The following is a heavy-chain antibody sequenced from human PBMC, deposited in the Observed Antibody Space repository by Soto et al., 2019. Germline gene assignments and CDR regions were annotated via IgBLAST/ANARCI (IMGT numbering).Heavy chain of an antibody. CDR2: IWYDGSNK. D-gene: IGHD5-18*01. CDR1: GFTFSSYG. CDR3: ARPYSYGPYFDY. V-gene: IGHV3-33*01. Sequence: GGSLRLSCAASGFTFSSYGMHWVRQAPGKGLEWVAVIWYDGSNKYYADSVKGRFTISRDNSKNTLYLQMNSLRAEDTAVYYCARPYSYGPYFDYWGQGTLVTVSS. J-gene: IGHJ4*02.